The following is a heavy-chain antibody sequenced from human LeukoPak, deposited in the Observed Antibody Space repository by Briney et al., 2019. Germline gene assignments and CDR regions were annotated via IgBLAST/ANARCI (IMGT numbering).Heavy chain of an antibody. J-gene: IGHJ4*02. D-gene: IGHD3-22*01. V-gene: IGHV4-61*02. CDR1: GGSISSGTYY. Sequence: SETLSLTCTVSGGSISSGTYYWSWIRQPAGKGLEWIGRIHISGSTNYNPSLKSRATVSVDTSKNQFSLNLSSVTAADTAVYYCARDLRGSSGFYYGDWGQGTLVTVSS. CDR2: IHISGST. CDR3: ARDLRGSSGFYYGD.